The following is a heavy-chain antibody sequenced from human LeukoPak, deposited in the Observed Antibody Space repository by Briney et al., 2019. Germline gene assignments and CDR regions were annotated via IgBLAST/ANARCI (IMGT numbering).Heavy chain of an antibody. D-gene: IGHD3-3*01. J-gene: IGHJ4*02. CDR2: IYYSGST. Sequence: SETLSLTCTVSGGSISSYYWSWIRQPPGKGLEWIGYIYYSGSTNYNPSLKSRVTISVDTSKNQFSLKLSSVTAADTAVYYCASLFGGSHDYWGQGTLVTVSS. CDR1: GGSISSYY. V-gene: IGHV4-59*01. CDR3: ASLFGGSHDY.